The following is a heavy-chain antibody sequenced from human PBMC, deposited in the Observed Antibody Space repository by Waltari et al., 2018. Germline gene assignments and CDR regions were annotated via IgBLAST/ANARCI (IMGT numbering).Heavy chain of an antibody. CDR1: GFYFSSYG. J-gene: IGHJ5*01. D-gene: IGHD2-15*01. V-gene: IGHV3-30*18. CDR2: IGNDGSLK. CDR3: AKENNDLLCDS. Sequence: QVQLEESGGGVVQPGRSLRLSCAASGFYFSSYGMHWVRQATGKGLEWVAVIGNDGSLKYYADSGSGRFTISRDNSKNTLFLEMNSLRGEDTAVYYCAKENNDLLCDSWGQGTQVTVSS.